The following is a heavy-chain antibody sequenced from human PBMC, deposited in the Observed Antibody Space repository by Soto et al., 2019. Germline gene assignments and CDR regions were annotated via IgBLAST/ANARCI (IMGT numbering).Heavy chain of an antibody. CDR3: ARHYYSTAASDY. CDR2: IDGGDSYT. CDR1: GYTFSSYW. Sequence: EVHLVQSGAEVKKPGESLKISCQASGYTFSSYWISWVRQMPGRGLEWLGRIDGGDSYTKYNPSFEGHVTMSLDESISTAYLQWSSLKASDTATYFCARHYYSTAASDYWGQGTVVTVSS. D-gene: IGHD1-26*01. V-gene: IGHV5-10-1*01. J-gene: IGHJ4*02.